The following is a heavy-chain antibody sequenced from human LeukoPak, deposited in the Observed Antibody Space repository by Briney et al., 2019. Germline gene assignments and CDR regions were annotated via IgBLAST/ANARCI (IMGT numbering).Heavy chain of an antibody. D-gene: IGHD2-15*01. J-gene: IGHJ4*02. CDR3: AKDASGTYCSGGSCYSDY. CDR1: EFTFSSYA. V-gene: IGHV3-30-3*01. CDR2: ISYDGSSR. Sequence: GGSLRLSCAASEFTFSSYAMHWVRQAPGKGLEWMAVISYDGSSRYYADSVKGRFTISRDNSKNTLYLQMNSLRVEDTAVYYCAKDASGTYCSGGSCYSDYWGQGTLVTVSS.